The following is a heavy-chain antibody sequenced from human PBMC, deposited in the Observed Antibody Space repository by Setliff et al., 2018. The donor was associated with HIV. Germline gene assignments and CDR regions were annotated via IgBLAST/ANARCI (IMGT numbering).Heavy chain of an antibody. CDR3: ARALNWRNWFDP. J-gene: IGHJ5*02. CDR2: IYYSGNT. Sequence: SETLSLTCTVSGGSISSYYWSWIRQPPGKGLEWIGYIYYSGNTNYNPSLKSRVTISVDASKNQFSLKLSSVTAADTAVYYCARALNWRNWFDPWGQGTLVTVSS. V-gene: IGHV4-59*01. D-gene: IGHD1-1*01. CDR1: GGSISSYY.